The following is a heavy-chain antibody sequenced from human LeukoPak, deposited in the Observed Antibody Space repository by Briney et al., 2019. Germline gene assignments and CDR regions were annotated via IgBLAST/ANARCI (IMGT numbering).Heavy chain of an antibody. Sequence: SETLSLTCAVSGGSISSSNWWSWVRQPPGKGLEWIGEIYHSGSTNYNPSLKSRVTISVDTSKNQFSLKLSSVTAADTAVYYCARVRGTMVRGVSDYWGQGTLVTVSS. CDR2: IYHSGST. CDR1: GGSISSSNW. J-gene: IGHJ4*02. CDR3: ARVRGTMVRGVSDY. D-gene: IGHD3-10*01. V-gene: IGHV4-4*02.